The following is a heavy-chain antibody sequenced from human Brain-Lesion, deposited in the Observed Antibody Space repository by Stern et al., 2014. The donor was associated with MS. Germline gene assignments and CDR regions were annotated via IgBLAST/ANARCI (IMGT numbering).Heavy chain of an antibody. CDR3: ATRTTMATRSYWYFDL. CDR1: GGSLSDSSYY. J-gene: IGHJ2*01. CDR2: VYFSGST. Sequence: QLVESGPGLVKPSQTLSLTCTVSGGSLSDSSYYWGWIRQSPGKGLEWIGSVYFSGSTHYTPSLKSRVTISVDTSKNQFSLKVNSMTAADTAMYYCATRTTMATRSYWYFDLWGRGTLVTVSS. V-gene: IGHV4-39*01. D-gene: IGHD4-23*01.